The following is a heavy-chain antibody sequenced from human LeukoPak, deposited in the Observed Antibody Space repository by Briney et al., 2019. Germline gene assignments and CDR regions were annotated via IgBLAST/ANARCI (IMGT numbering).Heavy chain of an antibody. CDR2: LNPNSGGT. Sequence: ASVKVSCKASGYTFTDYYMHWVRQAPGQGLEWMGWLNPNSGGTKYAQKFQGRVTMTRDTSISTAYMELSSLTSDDTALYYCATDGAVAGTAYPEYWGQGTLVTVSS. CDR1: GYTFTDYY. CDR3: ATDGAVAGTAYPEY. D-gene: IGHD6-19*01. J-gene: IGHJ4*02. V-gene: IGHV1-2*02.